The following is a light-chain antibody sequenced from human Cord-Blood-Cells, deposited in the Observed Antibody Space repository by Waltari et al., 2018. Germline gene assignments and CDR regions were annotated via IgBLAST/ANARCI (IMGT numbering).Light chain of an antibody. CDR3: SSYTSSSTWV. CDR1: SSDVGGYNY. J-gene: IGLJ3*02. CDR2: EVS. V-gene: IGLV2-14*01. Sequence: QSALTQPASVSGSPGQSITISCTGTSSDVGGYNYVSWYQQHPGKAPKLMIYEVSKLASGVSNRCSGSKAGNAASLTISGRQAEDEADYYCSSYTSSSTWVFGGGTKLTVL.